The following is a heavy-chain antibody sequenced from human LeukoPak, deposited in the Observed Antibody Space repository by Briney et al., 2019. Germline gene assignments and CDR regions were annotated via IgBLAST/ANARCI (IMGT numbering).Heavy chain of an antibody. CDR2: ISSSSSYI. CDR3: ATKGDEGWFDP. Sequence: KTGGSLRLSCAASGFTFSSYSMNWVRHAPGKGLEWVSSISSSSSYIYYADSVKGRFTISRDNAKNSLYLQMNSLRAEDTAVYYCATKGDEGWFDPWGQGTLVTVSS. CDR1: GFTFSSYS. D-gene: IGHD5-24*01. V-gene: IGHV3-21*01. J-gene: IGHJ5*02.